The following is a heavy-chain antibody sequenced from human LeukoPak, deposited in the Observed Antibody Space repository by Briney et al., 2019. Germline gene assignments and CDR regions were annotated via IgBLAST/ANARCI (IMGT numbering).Heavy chain of an antibody. D-gene: IGHD3-22*01. V-gene: IGHV1-69*05. Sequence: ASVKGSCKASGDTFSSYAISWVRQAPGQGLEWMGGIIPIFGTTKYAQKFQGRVTITTDESTSTAYMELSSLGSEDTAVYYCTRSSSAYDNWFEPWGQGTLVTVSS. J-gene: IGHJ5*02. CDR3: TRSSSAYDNWFEP. CDR2: IIPIFGTT. CDR1: GDTFSSYA.